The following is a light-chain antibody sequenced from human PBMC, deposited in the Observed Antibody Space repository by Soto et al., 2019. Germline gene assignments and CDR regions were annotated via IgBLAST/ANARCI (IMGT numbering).Light chain of an antibody. J-gene: IGLJ3*02. CDR3: QSYDSSHHWV. CDR2: EDN. Sequence: NFMLTEPHSVSESPGKTVTISCTRSSGSIASHYVQWYQQRPGSAPTTVIYEDNQRPSGVPDRFSGSIDSSSNSASLTISGLKTEDEAAYYCQSYDSSHHWVFGGGTKLTVL. CDR1: SGSIASHY. V-gene: IGLV6-57*04.